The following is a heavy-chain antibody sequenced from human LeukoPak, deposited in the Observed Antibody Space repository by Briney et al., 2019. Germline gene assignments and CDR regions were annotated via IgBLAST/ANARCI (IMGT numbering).Heavy chain of an antibody. Sequence: GGTLRLSCAASGFTFRRYGMTWVRQAPGKGLEWVSSISGSGGSTFYADSVKGRFTVSRDNSKNSLYLQMNSLRAEDTALYYCARDQGLERGAFDIWGQGTMVTVSS. CDR1: GFTFRRYG. CDR3: ARDQGLERGAFDI. V-gene: IGHV3-23*01. CDR2: ISGSGGST. D-gene: IGHD6-19*01. J-gene: IGHJ3*02.